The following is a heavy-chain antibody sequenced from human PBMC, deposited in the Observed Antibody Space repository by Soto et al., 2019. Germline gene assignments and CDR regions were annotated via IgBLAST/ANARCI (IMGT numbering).Heavy chain of an antibody. D-gene: IGHD4-17*01. J-gene: IGHJ3*02. CDR1: GFTFSSYG. V-gene: IGHV3-33*01. CDR2: IWYDGSNK. CDR3: ARASGTTVTRDAFDI. Sequence: GGSLRLSCAASGFTFSSYGMHWVHQAPGKGLEWVAVIWYDGSNKYYADSVKGRFTISRDNSKNTLYLQMNSLRAEDTAVYYCARASGTTVTRDAFDIWGQGTMVTVSS.